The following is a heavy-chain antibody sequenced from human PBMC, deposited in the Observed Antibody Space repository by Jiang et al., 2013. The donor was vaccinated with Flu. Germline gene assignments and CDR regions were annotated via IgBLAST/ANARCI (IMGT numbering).Heavy chain of an antibody. Sequence: IYWDDDKRYSPSLKSRLTITKDTSKNQVVLTMTNMDPVDTATYYCAHSPGEYYFDYWGQGTLVTVSS. J-gene: IGHJ4*02. D-gene: IGHD3-16*01. V-gene: IGHV2-5*02. CDR2: IYWDDDK. CDR3: AHSPGEYYFDY.